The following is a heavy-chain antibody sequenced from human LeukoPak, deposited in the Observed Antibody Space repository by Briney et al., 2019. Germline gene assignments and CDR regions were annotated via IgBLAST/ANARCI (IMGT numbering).Heavy chain of an antibody. CDR1: GFTFSNAW. CDR3: ARDRGCTNGVCYGFDY. V-gene: IGHV3-15*01. Sequence: GGSLRLSCAASGFTFSNAWMSWVRQAPGKGLEWVGRIKSKTDGGTTDYAAPVKGRFTISRDDSKNTLYLQMNSLRAEDTAVYYCARDRGCTNGVCYGFDYWGQGTLVTVSS. D-gene: IGHD2-8*01. CDR2: IKSKTDGGTT. J-gene: IGHJ4*02.